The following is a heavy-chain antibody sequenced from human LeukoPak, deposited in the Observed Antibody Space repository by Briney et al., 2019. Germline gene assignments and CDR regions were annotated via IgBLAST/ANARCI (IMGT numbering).Heavy chain of an antibody. CDR2: IYPGDSDT. CDR3: ARRWLQGYFDL. V-gene: IGHV5-51*01. J-gene: IGHJ2*01. D-gene: IGHD5-24*01. CDR1: GYRFISYW. Sequence: GDSLKISCKGSGYRFISYWIGWVRQMPGKGLEWMGIIYPGDSDTRYSPSFQGQVTISADKSISTAYLQWSSLKASDTAMYCCARRWLQGYFDLWGRGTLVTVSS.